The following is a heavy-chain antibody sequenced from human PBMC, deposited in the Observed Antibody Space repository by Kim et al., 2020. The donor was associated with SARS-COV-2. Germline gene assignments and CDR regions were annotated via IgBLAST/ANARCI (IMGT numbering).Heavy chain of an antibody. Sequence: SETLSLTCTVSGGSISSSSYYWGWIRQPPGKGLEWIGSIYYSGSTYYNPSLKSRVTISVDTSKNQFSLKLSSVTAADTAVYYCARVGAVGYILTGYYRVDYWGQGTLVTVSS. V-gene: IGHV4-39*07. J-gene: IGHJ4*02. CDR1: GGSISSSSYY. CDR2: IYYSGST. CDR3: ARVGAVGYILTGYYRVDY. D-gene: IGHD3-9*01.